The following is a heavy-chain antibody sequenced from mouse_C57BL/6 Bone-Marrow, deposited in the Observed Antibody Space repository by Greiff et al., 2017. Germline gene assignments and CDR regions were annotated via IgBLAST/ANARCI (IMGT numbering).Heavy chain of an antibody. Sequence: EVMLVESGPGLAKPSQTLSLTCSVSGYSITSDYWNWIRKFPGNKLEYMGYISYSGSTYYNPSLKSRISITRDTSKNQYYLQLNSVTTEDTATYYCGRGYYDRLWYFEVWGTGTTVTVSS. CDR3: GRGYYDRLWYFEV. CDR2: ISYSGST. V-gene: IGHV3-8*01. D-gene: IGHD2-4*01. J-gene: IGHJ1*03. CDR1: GYSITSDY.